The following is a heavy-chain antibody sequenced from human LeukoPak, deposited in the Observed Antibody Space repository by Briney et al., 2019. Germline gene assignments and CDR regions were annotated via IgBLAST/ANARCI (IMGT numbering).Heavy chain of an antibody. Sequence: PGGTLRLSCAASGFTFSSYWMSWVRQAPGKGLEWVANIKQDGSEKYYVDSVKGRFTISRDNAKNSLYLQMNSLRAEDTAVYYCARDILTSFWSGYYGYYYMDVWGKGTTVTVSS. CDR3: ARDILTSFWSGYYGYYYMDV. J-gene: IGHJ6*03. CDR2: IKQDGSEK. V-gene: IGHV3-7*01. CDR1: GFTFSSYW. D-gene: IGHD3-3*01.